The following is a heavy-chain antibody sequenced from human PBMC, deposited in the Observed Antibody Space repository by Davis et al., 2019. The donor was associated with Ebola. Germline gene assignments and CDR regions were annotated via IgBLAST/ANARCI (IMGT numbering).Heavy chain of an antibody. D-gene: IGHD4-11*01. CDR2: ISSSSSYT. CDR1: GFTFSDYY. V-gene: IGHV3-11*06. Sequence: PGGSLRLSCAASGFTFSDYYMSWIRQAPGKGLEWVSYISSSSSYTNYADSVKGRFTISRDNAKNSLYLQMNSLRAEDTAVYYCAAKHIPSYSNYVNWFDPWGQGTLVTVSS. J-gene: IGHJ5*02. CDR3: AAKHIPSYSNYVNWFDP.